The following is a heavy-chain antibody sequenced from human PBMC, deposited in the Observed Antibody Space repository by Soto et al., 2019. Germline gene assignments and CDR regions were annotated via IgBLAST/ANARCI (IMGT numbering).Heavy chain of an antibody. J-gene: IGHJ5*02. CDR1: GYSISSGYY. Sequence: SETLSLTCAVSGYSISSGYYWGWIRQPPGKGLEWIGSIYHSGSTYYNPSLKSRVTISVDTSKNQFSLKLSSVTAADTAVYYCARDRGRFLEWLSLGRFDPWGKGTLVTVSS. CDR2: IYHSGST. CDR3: ARDRGRFLEWLSLGRFDP. V-gene: IGHV4-38-2*02. D-gene: IGHD3-3*01.